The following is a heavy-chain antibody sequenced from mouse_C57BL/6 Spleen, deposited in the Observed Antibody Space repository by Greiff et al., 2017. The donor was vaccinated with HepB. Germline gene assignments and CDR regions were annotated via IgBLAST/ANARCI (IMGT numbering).Heavy chain of an antibody. J-gene: IGHJ2*01. CDR3: ARGNFTIHIDY. V-gene: IGHV1-69*01. CDR2: IDPSDSYT. D-gene: IGHD5-1-1*01. Sequence: VQLQQPGAELVMPGASVKLSCKASGYTFTSYWMHWVKQRPGQGLEWIGEIDPSDSYTNYNQKFKGKSTLTVDKSSTPASMQHSILTSEDSAVYYFARGNFTIHIDYWGQGTTLTVSS. CDR1: GYTFTSYW.